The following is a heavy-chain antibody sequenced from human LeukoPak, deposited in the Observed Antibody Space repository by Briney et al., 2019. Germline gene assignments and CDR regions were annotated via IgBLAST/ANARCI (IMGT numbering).Heavy chain of an antibody. CDR1: GVSISSGGYS. Sequence: TLCLTCAVSGVSISSGGYSWSWLRQPPGKGLEWIGYIYHSGSTYYNPSLKSRVTISVDRSKNQFSLKLSSVTAADTAVYYCARVSSVWSGYYDAFDIWGQGTMVTVSS. J-gene: IGHJ3*02. CDR2: IYHSGST. V-gene: IGHV4-30-2*01. D-gene: IGHD3-3*01. CDR3: ARVSSVWSGYYDAFDI.